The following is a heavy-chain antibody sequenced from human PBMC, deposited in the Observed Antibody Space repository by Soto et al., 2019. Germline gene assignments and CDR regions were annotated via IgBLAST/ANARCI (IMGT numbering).Heavy chain of an antibody. CDR2: ISYDGSNK. J-gene: IGHJ4*02. CDR3: ARDQAAMVPYYFDY. D-gene: IGHD5-18*01. V-gene: IGHV3-30-3*01. Sequence: QVQLVESGGGVVQPGRSLRLSCAASGFTFSSYAMHWVRQAPGKGLEWVAVISYDGSNKYYADSVKGRFTISRDDSKNTLYLQMNSLRAEDTAVYYCARDQAAMVPYYFDYWGQGTLVTVSS. CDR1: GFTFSSYA.